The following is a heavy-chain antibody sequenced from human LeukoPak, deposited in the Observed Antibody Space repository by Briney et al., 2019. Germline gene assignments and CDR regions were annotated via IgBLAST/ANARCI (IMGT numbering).Heavy chain of an antibody. CDR3: ARAGIYDFWSGYNWFDP. D-gene: IGHD3-3*01. Sequence: PSETLSLTCTVSGGSISSYYWSWIRQPPGKGLEWIGYIYYSGSTNYNPSLKSRVTISVDTSKNQFSLKLSSVTAADTAVYYCARAGIYDFWSGYNWFDPWGQGTLVTVSS. CDR1: GGSISSYY. V-gene: IGHV4-59*01. CDR2: IYYSGST. J-gene: IGHJ5*02.